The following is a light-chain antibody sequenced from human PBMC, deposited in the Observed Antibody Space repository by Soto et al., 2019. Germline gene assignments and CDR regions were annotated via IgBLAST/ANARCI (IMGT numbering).Light chain of an antibody. V-gene: IGLV2-23*02. CDR3: CSYAGSSTYVV. CDR1: STDIGSYDL. CDR2: EVS. Sequence: QSALTQAASVSGSPGQSITISCTGTSTDIGSYDLVSWYQQEPGKAPKLMIYEVSKRPSGVSNRFSGSKSGNTASLTISGLQAEDEADYYCCSYAGSSTYVVFGGGTKLTVL. J-gene: IGLJ2*01.